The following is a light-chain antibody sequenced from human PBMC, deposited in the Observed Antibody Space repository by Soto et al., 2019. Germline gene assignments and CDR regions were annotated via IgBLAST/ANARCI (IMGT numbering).Light chain of an antibody. J-gene: IGKJ1*01. Sequence: EIVMTQSPATLSVSPGERATLSCRASQSVSSNLAWYQQKPGQAPRLLIYGASTSATGIPGRFSGSGSGTEFTLTISSQQSEDFAVYYCQQYNNWPPGTFGQGTKVEIK. CDR2: GAS. CDR1: QSVSSN. CDR3: QQYNNWPPGT. V-gene: IGKV3-15*01.